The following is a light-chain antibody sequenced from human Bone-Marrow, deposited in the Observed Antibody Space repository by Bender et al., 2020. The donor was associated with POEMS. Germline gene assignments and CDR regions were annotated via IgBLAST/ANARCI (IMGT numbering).Light chain of an antibody. Sequence: SYEVIQPPSVSVSPGQTASITCSGDDLGDKYVAWYQQKPGQPPVLVIYQDTKRPSGIPERFSGSNSGNTATLTISGTQAMDEADYYGQAWDTYSVIFGGGTKLTVL. V-gene: IGLV3-1*01. CDR1: DLGDKY. CDR3: QAWDTYSVI. J-gene: IGLJ2*01. CDR2: QDT.